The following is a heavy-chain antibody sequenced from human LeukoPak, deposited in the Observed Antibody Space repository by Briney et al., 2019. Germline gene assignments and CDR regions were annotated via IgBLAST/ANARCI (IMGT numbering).Heavy chain of an antibody. CDR3: AKSNGYGLIDN. D-gene: IGHD3-10*01. Sequence: SETLSLTCTVSGGSISSYYWSWIRQPPGKGLEWIGYIYYSGTTNYNSSLKSRVTISVDTSKKQSSLKLSSVTAADTAVYYCAKSNGYGLIDNWGQGTMVTVSS. J-gene: IGHJ3*01. CDR2: IYYSGTT. CDR1: GGSISSYY. V-gene: IGHV4-59*01.